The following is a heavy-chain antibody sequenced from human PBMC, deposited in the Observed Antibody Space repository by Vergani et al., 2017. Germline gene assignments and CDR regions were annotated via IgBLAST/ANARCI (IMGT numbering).Heavy chain of an antibody. CDR2: LYRGAFT. J-gene: IGHJ2*01. V-gene: IGHV3-66*01. D-gene: IGHD2-2*01. CDR3: AKAESTNVPDIVVVPAAIRYFDL. Sequence: EVQLVESGGGLVQPGGSLTLSCAASGFTVSTDYFSWVRQAPGKGLEWVSILYRGAFTSYTDSVKGRFTVSRDISKNSLFLQMNSLRAEDTAVYYCAKAESTNVPDIVVVPAAIRYFDLWGRGTLVTVSS. CDR1: GFTVSTDY.